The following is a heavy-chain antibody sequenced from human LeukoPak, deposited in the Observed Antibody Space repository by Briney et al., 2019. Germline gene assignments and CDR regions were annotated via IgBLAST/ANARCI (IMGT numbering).Heavy chain of an antibody. CDR1: GFTFSSYG. V-gene: IGHV3-30*02. Sequence: GGSLRLSCAASGFTFSSYGMHWVRQAPGKGLEWAAFIRYDGSNKYYADSVKGRFTISRDNSKNTLYLQMNSLRAEDTAVYYCASSGTDTAITAFDYWGQGTLVTVSS. D-gene: IGHD5-18*01. CDR3: ASSGTDTAITAFDY. J-gene: IGHJ4*02. CDR2: IRYDGSNK.